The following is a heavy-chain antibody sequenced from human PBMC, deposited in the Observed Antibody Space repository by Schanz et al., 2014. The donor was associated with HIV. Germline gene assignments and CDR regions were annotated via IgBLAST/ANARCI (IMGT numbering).Heavy chain of an antibody. CDR1: GFTFNNYA. J-gene: IGHJ4*02. CDR2: ISESGGRS. Sequence: EQLVESGGGLVKPGRSLRLSCVASGFTFNNYAMTWVRQAPGKGLEWVSSISESGGRSYYADSVNGRFTISRDNSKNTLYLQMTTLRIDDTAVYYCAKPEYDSRGNSQSHFDYWGQGTLVTVSS. D-gene: IGHD3-22*01. CDR3: AKPEYDSRGNSQSHFDY. V-gene: IGHV3-23*04.